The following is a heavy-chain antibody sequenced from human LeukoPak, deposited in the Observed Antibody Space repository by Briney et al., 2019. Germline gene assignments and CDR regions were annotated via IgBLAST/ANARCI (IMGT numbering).Heavy chain of an antibody. Sequence: IXXXGSTIYYADSVKGRFTISRDNARNSLYLQMNSLRAEDTAVYYCARSSPDWGYSSGWYFDYWGQGTLVTVSS. V-gene: IGHV3-11*01. J-gene: IGHJ4*02. CDR2: IXXXGSTI. D-gene: IGHD6-19*01. CDR3: ARSSPDWGYSSGWYFDY.